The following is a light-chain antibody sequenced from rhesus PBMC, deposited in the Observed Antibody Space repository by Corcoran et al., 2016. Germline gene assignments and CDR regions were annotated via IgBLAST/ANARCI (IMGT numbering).Light chain of an antibody. CDR2: AAS. CDR3: QQYDELPFT. Sequence: DIQMTQSPSSLSASVGDTVTITCRASQGMRNYLAWYQEKPGKAPKPLIYAASNLESGVPSRFSGSGSGTDFTLTISSLQPEDFATYYCQQYDELPFTFGPGTKLDIK. CDR1: QGMRNY. J-gene: IGKJ3*01. V-gene: IGKV1S14*01.